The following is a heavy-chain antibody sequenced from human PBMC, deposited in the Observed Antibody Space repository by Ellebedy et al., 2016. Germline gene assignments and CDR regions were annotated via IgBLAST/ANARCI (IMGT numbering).Heavy chain of an antibody. CDR1: GFTFSSYA. J-gene: IGHJ4*02. CDR3: ASPRWGR. V-gene: IGHV3-23*01. CDR2: ISGSGGST. Sequence: ETLSLTCAASGFTFSSYAMSWVRQAPGKGLEWVSAISGSGGSTYYADSVKGRFTISRDNSKNTLYLQMNSLRAEDTAVYYCASPRWGRWGQGTLVTVSS. D-gene: IGHD1-26*01.